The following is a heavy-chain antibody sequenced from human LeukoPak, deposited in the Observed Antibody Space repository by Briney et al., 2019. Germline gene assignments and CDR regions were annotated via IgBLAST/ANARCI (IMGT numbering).Heavy chain of an antibody. CDR3: ARGTTVVTPANWYFDL. V-gene: IGHV4-59*01. CDR1: GGSISSYY. J-gene: IGHJ2*01. Sequence: SETLSLTCTVSGGSISSYYWSWIRQPPGKGLEWIGYIYYSGSTNYNPSLKSRVTISVDTSKNQFSLKLSSVTAADTAVYYCARGTTVVTPANWYFDLWGCGTLVTVSS. D-gene: IGHD4-23*01. CDR2: IYYSGST.